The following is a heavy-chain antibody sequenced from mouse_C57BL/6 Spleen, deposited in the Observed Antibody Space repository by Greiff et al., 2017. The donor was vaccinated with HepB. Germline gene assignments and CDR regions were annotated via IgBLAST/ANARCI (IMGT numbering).Heavy chain of an antibody. J-gene: IGHJ4*01. CDR2: IYPGDGDT. V-gene: IGHV1-82*01. Sequence: QVQLQQSGPELVKPGASVKISCKASGYAFSSSWMNWVKQRPGKGLEWIGRIYPGDGDTNYNGKFKGKATLTADKSSSTAYMQLSCLTSEDSAVYFGARSIITMVHFPYAMDYWGQGTSVTVSS. CDR1: GYAFSSSW. CDR3: ARSIITMVHFPYAMDY. D-gene: IGHD1-1*02.